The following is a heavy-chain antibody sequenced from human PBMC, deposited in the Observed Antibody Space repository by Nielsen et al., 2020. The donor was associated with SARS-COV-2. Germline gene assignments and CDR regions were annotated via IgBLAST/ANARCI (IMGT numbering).Heavy chain of an antibody. D-gene: IGHD2-2*01. CDR3: ASDSNSYNYYYYYGMDV. CDR1: GFTFSSYG. Sequence: GGSLRLSCAASGFTFSSYGMHWVRLAPGTGLEWVAVISYDGSNKYYADSVKGRFTISRDNSKNTLYLKMNSLRAEDTAVYYCASDSNSYNYYYYYGMDVWGQGTTVTVSS. V-gene: IGHV3-30*03. J-gene: IGHJ6*02. CDR2: ISYDGSNK.